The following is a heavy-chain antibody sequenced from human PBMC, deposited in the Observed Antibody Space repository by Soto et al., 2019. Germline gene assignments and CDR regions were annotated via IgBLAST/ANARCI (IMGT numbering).Heavy chain of an antibody. CDR1: CGSINDYY. V-gene: IGHV4-59*01. D-gene: IGHD3-16*02. CDR3: ARGGVGITFGGVVVAPYFDY. CDR2: IFYNGKT. Sequence: PSETLSITCTVSCGSINDYYWSWIRRPPGKGLEWIGYIFYNGKTNYNHSLKSRVTISVDTHKNQFSLKLSSVTAADTAVFYCARGGVGITFGGVVVAPYFDYWGQGALVTVS. J-gene: IGHJ4*02.